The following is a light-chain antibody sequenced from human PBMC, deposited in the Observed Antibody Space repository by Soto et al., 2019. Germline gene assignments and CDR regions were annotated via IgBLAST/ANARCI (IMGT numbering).Light chain of an antibody. J-gene: IGKJ4*01. CDR1: QDINNW. CDR3: QQANSFPLT. Sequence: DIQVTQSPSSVSASVGDRVTITCRASQDINNWLAWYQQKPGKAPKLLIYTTSNLQSGVPSRFSGSGSGTDFTLTINSLQPEDFGTYYCQQANSFPLTFGGGTKVEIK. V-gene: IGKV1D-12*01. CDR2: TTS.